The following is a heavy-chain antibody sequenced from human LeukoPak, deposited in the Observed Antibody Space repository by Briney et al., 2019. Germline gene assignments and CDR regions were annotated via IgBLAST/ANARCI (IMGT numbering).Heavy chain of an antibody. Sequence: ASVKVSCKVSGYTLTELSMHWVRQAPGKGLEWMGGFDPEDGETIYAQKFQGRVTMTEDTSTDTAYMELSSLRSEDTAVYYCATGDILTGYYYFDYWGQGTLVTVSS. CDR2: FDPEDGET. V-gene: IGHV1-24*01. D-gene: IGHD3-9*01. J-gene: IGHJ4*02. CDR1: GYTLTELS. CDR3: ATGDILTGYYYFDY.